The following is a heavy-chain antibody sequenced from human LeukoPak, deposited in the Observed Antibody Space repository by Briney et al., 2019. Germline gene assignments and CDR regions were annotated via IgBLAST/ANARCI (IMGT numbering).Heavy chain of an antibody. V-gene: IGHV1-46*03. CDR2: INPSGGST. CDR3: ARGIYGDYGYFDL. J-gene: IGHJ2*01. CDR1: GYTFTGYY. Sequence: ASVKVSCKASGYTFTGYYMHWVRQAPGQGLEWMGIINPSGGSTSYAQKFQGRVTMTRDTSTSTVYMELSSLRPEDTAVYYCARGIYGDYGYFDLWGRGTLVTVSS. D-gene: IGHD4-17*01.